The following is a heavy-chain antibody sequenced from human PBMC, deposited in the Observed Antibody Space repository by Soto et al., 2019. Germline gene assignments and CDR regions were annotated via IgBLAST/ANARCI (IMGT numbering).Heavy chain of an antibody. CDR2: ISYDGNNK. D-gene: IGHD4-17*01. CDR1: VFPFCDYS. J-gene: IGHJ3*02. CDR3: ARDGSPYGEPHDAFDI. Sequence: PGVSLGLCFSASVFPFCDYSLHWVRQAPGKGLQWVALISYDGNNKDFADSVNGRFSISRDNSRNTLYLQLNSLRLEDTAMYYCARDGSPYGEPHDAFDIWGQGTLVNVSS. V-gene: IGHV3-30-3*01.